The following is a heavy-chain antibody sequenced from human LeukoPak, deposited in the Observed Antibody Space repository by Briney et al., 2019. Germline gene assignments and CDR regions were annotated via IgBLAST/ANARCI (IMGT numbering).Heavy chain of an antibody. CDR1: GFTFSSYA. Sequence: GGSLRLSCAASGFTFSSYAMHWVRRAPGKGLEWVAVISYDGSNKYYADSVEGRFTISRDNSKNTLYLQMSSLRAEDTAVYYCAKGHYDSSGYSNWFDPWGQGTLVTVSS. J-gene: IGHJ5*02. V-gene: IGHV3-30*07. CDR3: AKGHYDSSGYSNWFDP. D-gene: IGHD3-22*01. CDR2: ISYDGSNK.